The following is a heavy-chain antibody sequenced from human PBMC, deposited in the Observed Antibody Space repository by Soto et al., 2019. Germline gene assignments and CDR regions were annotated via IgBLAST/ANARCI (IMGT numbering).Heavy chain of an antibody. V-gene: IGHV3-23*01. Sequence: GGSLRLSCAASGFTFSSYAMSWVRQAPGKGLEWVSAISGSGGSTYYADSVKGRFTISRDNSKNTLYLQMNSLRAEDTAVYYCAKEGKTGDYYYYYGMDVWGQGTTVTVSS. J-gene: IGHJ6*02. CDR2: ISGSGGST. D-gene: IGHD7-27*01. CDR3: AKEGKTGDYYYYYGMDV. CDR1: GFTFSSYA.